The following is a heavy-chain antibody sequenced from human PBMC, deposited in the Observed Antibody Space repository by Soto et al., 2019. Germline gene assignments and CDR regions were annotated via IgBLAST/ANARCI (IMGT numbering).Heavy chain of an antibody. CDR2: IWYDGSNK. Sequence: LRLSCAASGFTFSSYGMHWVRQAPGKGLEWVAVIWYDGSNKYYADSVKGRFTISRDNSKNTLYLQMNSLRAEDTAVYYCARDRYRYSGSYFLDYWGQGTLVTVSS. J-gene: IGHJ4*02. D-gene: IGHD1-26*01. CDR3: ARDRYRYSGSYFLDY. V-gene: IGHV3-33*01. CDR1: GFTFSSYG.